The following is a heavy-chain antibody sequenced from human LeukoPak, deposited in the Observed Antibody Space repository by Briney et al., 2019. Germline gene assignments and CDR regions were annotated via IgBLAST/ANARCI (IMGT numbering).Heavy chain of an antibody. CDR1: GFTFSSYA. V-gene: IGHV3-64*01. D-gene: IGHD6-19*01. CDR3: ERGVAITWTGSYSSGWNDAFDI. J-gene: IGHJ3*02. CDR2: ISTDGSRT. Sequence: GGSVRLSCAASGFTFSSYAMHWVRQAPGKGLEYVSAISTDGSRTYYGNSVKGRFTISRDNSKNTVYLQMDSLRGEDMAVYYCERGVAITWTGSYSSGWNDAFDIWGQGTMVTVS.